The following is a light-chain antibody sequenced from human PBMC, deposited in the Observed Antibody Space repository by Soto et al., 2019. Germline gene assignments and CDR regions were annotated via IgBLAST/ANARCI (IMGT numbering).Light chain of an antibody. CDR2: DAS. V-gene: IGKV3-11*01. CDR1: QSVSSS. CDR3: QQRSNWPRT. J-gene: IGKJ2*01. Sequence: EIVLTQSPATLSLSPGERATLSCRASQSVSSSLAWYQQIPGQAPRLLIYDASNRATGIPARFSGSGSGTDFTLPISSLEPEDFAVYYCQQRSNWPRTFGQGTKLEIK.